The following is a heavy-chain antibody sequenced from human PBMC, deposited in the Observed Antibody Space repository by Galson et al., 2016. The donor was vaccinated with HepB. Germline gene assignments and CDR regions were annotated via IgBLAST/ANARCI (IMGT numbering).Heavy chain of an antibody. CDR3: AKATLVATITEFDY. Sequence: SLRLSCAASGLSFTSSAMSWVRQAPGKGLEWVSAISASGGSTYYADSVKGRFTVSRDNSKNPLFLQMNSLRAEDTAVYYCAKATLVATITEFDYWGQGTLVTVSS. J-gene: IGHJ4*02. V-gene: IGHV3-23*01. CDR1: GLSFTSSA. D-gene: IGHD5-12*01. CDR2: ISASGGST.